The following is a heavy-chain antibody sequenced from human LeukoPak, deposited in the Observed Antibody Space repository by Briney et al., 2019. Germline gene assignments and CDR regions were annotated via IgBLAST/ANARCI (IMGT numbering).Heavy chain of an antibody. CDR3: ARFATYGSGTYAFDY. V-gene: IGHV3-21*01. D-gene: IGHD3-10*01. CDR1: GFTFSSYS. Sequence: GGSLRLSCAASGFTFSSYSMNWVRQAPGKGLEWVSSISSSSYIYYADSVKGRFTISRDNAKNSLYLQMNSLRAEDTAVYYCARFATYGSGTYAFDYWGQGTLVTVSS. J-gene: IGHJ4*02. CDR2: ISSSSYI.